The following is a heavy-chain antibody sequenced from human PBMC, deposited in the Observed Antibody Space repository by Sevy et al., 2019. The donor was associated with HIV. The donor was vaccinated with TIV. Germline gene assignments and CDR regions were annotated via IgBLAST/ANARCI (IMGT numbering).Heavy chain of an antibody. J-gene: IGHJ6*02. CDR2: INWCGTII. Sequence: GGSLRLSCIASGFNFNDYAMHWVRQVPGKGLEWVSGINWCGTIIGYGDSVKGRFTISRDNARKSVYLEMNSLSPEDTALYYCAKDLAQGGTLNFYYYGMDFWGQGTTVTVSS. CDR3: AKDLAQGGTLNFYYYGMDF. D-gene: IGHD3-16*01. CDR1: GFNFNDYA. V-gene: IGHV3-9*01.